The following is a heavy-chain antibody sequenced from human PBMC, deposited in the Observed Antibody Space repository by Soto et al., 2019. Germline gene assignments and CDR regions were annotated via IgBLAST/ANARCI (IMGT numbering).Heavy chain of an antibody. CDR2: ITGSGDNT. CDR3: AKGVHSSSFYYYGMGV. J-gene: IGHJ6*02. V-gene: IGHV3-23*01. CDR1: GFTFSSYA. D-gene: IGHD6-6*01. Sequence: EVQLLESGGGLVQPGGSLRLSCAASGFTFSSYAMSWVRQAPGKGLEWVSGITGSGDNTYYADSVKGRFTISRDNPKNTLYLQMNSLRVEDTAVYYCAKGVHSSSFYYYGMGVWGQGTTVTVSS.